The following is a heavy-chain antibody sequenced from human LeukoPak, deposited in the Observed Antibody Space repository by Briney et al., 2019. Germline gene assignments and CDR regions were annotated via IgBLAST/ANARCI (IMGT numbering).Heavy chain of an antibody. CDR3: ARGSRVTTRLDAFDI. D-gene: IGHD4-17*01. V-gene: IGHV3-7*03. CDR1: GFTFTNFW. J-gene: IGHJ3*02. CDR2: IKQDGGAK. Sequence: PGESLRLSCAASGFTFTNFWMNWLRQAPGKGLEWVANIKQDGGAKNYVDSVKGRFTISRDNSKNTLYLQMNSLRVEDTAVYYCARGSRVTTRLDAFDIWGQGTMVTVSS.